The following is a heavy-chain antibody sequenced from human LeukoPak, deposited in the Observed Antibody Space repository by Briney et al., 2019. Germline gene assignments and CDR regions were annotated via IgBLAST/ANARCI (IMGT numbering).Heavy chain of an antibody. D-gene: IGHD3-10*01. CDR3: ARDLEYYGSGSYYDL. V-gene: IGHV1-69*13. J-gene: IGHJ2*01. CDR1: GGTFSSYA. CDR2: IIPIFGTA. Sequence: ASVKVSCKASGGTFSSYAISWVRQAPGQGLEWMGGIIPIFGTANYAQKFQGRVTITADESMSTAYMELSSLRSEDTAVYYCARDLEYYGSGSYYDLWGRGTLVTVSS.